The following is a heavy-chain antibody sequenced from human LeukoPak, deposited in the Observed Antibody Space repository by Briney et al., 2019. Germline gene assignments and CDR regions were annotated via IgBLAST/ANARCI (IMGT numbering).Heavy chain of an antibody. D-gene: IGHD1-26*01. CDR1: GGSFSGYY. CDR2: INHSGST. CDR3: ARTTSMTYVGDAFDI. V-gene: IGHV4-34*01. Sequence: SETLSLTCAVYGGSFSGYYWSWIRQPPGKGLEWIGEINHSGSTNYNPSLKSRVTISVDTSKNQFSLKLSSVTAADTAVYYCARTTSMTYVGDAFDIWGQGTMVSVSS. J-gene: IGHJ3*02.